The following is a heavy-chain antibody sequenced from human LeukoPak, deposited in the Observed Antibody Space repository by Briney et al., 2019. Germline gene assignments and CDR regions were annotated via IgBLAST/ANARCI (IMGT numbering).Heavy chain of an antibody. CDR3: ERVVYSRGGYRLDY. CDR1: GGSISSYY. Sequence: SETLSLTCTVSGGSISSYYWSWIRQPPGKGLEWIGYIYYSGSANYNPSLKSRVTISVDTSKNQFSLKLSSVTAADTAVYYCERVVYSRGGYRLDYGARGPGATASS. J-gene: IGHJ4*02. CDR2: IYYSGSA. D-gene: IGHD6-19*01. V-gene: IGHV4-59*08.